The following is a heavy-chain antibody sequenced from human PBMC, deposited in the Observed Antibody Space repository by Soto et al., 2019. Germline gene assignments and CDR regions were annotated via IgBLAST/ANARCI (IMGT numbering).Heavy chain of an antibody. CDR3: ARHLRRVAIFGEDQWWWFDP. CDR1: GDSITTTNSY. J-gene: IGHJ5*02. V-gene: IGHV4-39*01. CDR2: IYYTGNT. Sequence: SETLSHTCTVSGDSITTTNSYWGWIRQPPGKGLEWIGSIYYTGNTYDNPSLKSRVTISVDTPKNQFSLKLRSVTAEDTALYFCARHLRRVAIFGEDQWWWFDPWGQGTLVTVS. D-gene: IGHD3-3*01.